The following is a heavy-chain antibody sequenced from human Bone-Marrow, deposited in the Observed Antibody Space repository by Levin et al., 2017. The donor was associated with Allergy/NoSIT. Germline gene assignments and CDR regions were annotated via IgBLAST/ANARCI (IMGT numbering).Heavy chain of an antibody. Sequence: KISCKASGDTFSSYDFIWVRQATGHGLEWVGRVNPKTGLTGYAQRFQGRVTLTWNTSIKTVDMELASLTSEDTAVYYCARGGAGILNPYYYGMDVWGQGTTVSVSS. CDR2: VNPKTGLT. D-gene: IGHD1-1*01. CDR3: ARGGAGILNPYYYGMDV. CDR1: GDTFSSYD. J-gene: IGHJ6*02. V-gene: IGHV1-8*01.